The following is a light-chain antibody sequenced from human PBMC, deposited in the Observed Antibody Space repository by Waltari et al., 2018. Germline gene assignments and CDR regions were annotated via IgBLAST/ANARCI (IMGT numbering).Light chain of an antibody. CDR3: QQSYSTPMYT. CDR1: QSISSY. V-gene: IGKV1-39*01. Sequence: DIQMTQSPSSLSASVGDRVTITCRASQSISSYLNWYQQKPGKAPKLLIYAASSLKSGVPSRSSGSGSGTDFTLTISSLQPEDFATYYCQQSYSTPMYTFGQGTKLEIK. J-gene: IGKJ2*01. CDR2: AAS.